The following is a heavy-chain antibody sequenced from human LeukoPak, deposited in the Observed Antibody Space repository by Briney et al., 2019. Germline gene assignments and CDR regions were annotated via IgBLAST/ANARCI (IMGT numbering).Heavy chain of an antibody. Sequence: GGSLRLSCAASGLTFSSYSMNWVRQAPGKGLEGVSAISSSSSTIYYADSVKGRFTISRDNAKNSLYLQMNSLRAEDTAVYYCARELTTVTTDPGAFDIWGQGTMVTVSS. CDR2: ISSSSSTI. CDR3: ARELTTVTTDPGAFDI. J-gene: IGHJ3*02. D-gene: IGHD4-17*01. CDR1: GLTFSSYS. V-gene: IGHV3-48*01.